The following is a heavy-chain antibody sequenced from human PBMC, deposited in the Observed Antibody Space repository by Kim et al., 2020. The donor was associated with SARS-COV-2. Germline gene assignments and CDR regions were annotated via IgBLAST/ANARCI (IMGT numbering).Heavy chain of an antibody. CDR3: ARLAGYDSSGYYPNVD. CDR2: IYYSGST. Sequence: SETLSLTCTVSGGSISSSSYYWGWIRQPPGKGLEWIGSIYYSGSTYYNPSLKSRVTISVDTSKNQFSLKLSSVTAADTAVYYCARLAGYDSSGYYPNVD. CDR1: GGSISSSSYY. V-gene: IGHV4-39*01. D-gene: IGHD3-22*01. J-gene: IGHJ4*01.